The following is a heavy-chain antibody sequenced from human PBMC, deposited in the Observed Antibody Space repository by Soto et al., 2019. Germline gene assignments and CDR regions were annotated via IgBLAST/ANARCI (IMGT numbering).Heavy chain of an antibody. V-gene: IGHV3-74*01. D-gene: IGHD1-1*01. CDR3: AGGIWNDHAY. Sequence: GGSLRLSGAASVVTLSGNWMHWVRQAPGKGLLWVSRINPDGSNTDYADSVKGRFTISGDNAKNTLYLQMNSLRAEDTAVYYCAGGIWNDHAYWGQGTLVTVSS. CDR2: INPDGSNT. J-gene: IGHJ4*02. CDR1: VVTLSGNW.